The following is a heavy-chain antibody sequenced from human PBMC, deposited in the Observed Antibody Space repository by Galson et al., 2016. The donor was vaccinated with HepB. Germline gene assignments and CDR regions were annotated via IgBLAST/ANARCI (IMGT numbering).Heavy chain of an antibody. V-gene: IGHV4-39*01. CDR2: IYYNGDT. J-gene: IGHJ6*02. D-gene: IGHD6-19*01. CDR3: ARGWVLRSKYGLDV. Sequence: SETLSLTCTVSGGSISNSNFYWGWIRQPPGKGLQWIANIYYNGDTYQNPSLRRRVTVSVDASKNQFSLKLNSVPATDTAVYYCARGWVLRSKYGLDVWGRGTTVTVSS. CDR1: GGSISNSNFY.